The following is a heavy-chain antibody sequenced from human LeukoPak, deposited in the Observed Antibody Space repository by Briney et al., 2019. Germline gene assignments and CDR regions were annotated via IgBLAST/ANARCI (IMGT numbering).Heavy chain of an antibody. CDR3: ARAQSYYGSGSYSWFDP. D-gene: IGHD3-10*01. CDR1: GYTFTGYY. J-gene: IGHJ5*02. V-gene: IGHV1-2*02. Sequence: ASVKVSSQASGYTFTGYYMHWVRQAPGQGLEWMGWINPNSGGTNYAQKFQGRVTMTRDTSISTAYMELSRLRSDDTAVYYCARAQSYYGSGSYSWFDPWGQGTLVTVSS. CDR2: INPNSGGT.